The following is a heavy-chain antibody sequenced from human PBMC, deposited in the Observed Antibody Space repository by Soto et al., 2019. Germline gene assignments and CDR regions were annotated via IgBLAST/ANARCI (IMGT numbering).Heavy chain of an antibody. CDR2: IYWDDDK. D-gene: IGHD2-21*02. J-gene: IGHJ6*02. V-gene: IGHV2-5*02. CDR3: THSRCGGDCLQSYSSHYYYGMDV. CDR1: GFSLNTGGVG. Sequence: QITLMESGPTLVNPTQTLTLTCTFSGFSLNTGGVGVGWIRQPPGKALEWLALIYWDDDKRYSPSLRSRLTITKDTSKNQVVLTMTNMDPEDTATYYCTHSRCGGDCLQSYSSHYYYGMDVWGQGTTVTVSS.